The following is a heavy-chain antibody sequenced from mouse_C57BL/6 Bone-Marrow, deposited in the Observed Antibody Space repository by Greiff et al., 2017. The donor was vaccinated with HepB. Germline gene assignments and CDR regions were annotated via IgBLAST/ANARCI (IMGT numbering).Heavy chain of an antibody. CDR1: GYSITSGYY. Sequence: DVKLQESGPGLVKPSQSLSLTCSVTGYSITSGYYWNWIRQFPGNKLEWMGYISYDGINNYNPSLKNRISITRDTSKNQFFLKLNSVTTEDTATYYCARGTTVVGYWGQGTTLTVSS. J-gene: IGHJ2*01. V-gene: IGHV3-6*01. CDR2: ISYDGIN. D-gene: IGHD1-1*01. CDR3: ARGTTVVGY.